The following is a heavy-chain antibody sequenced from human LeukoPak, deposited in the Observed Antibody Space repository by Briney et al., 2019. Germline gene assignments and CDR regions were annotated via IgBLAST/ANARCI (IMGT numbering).Heavy chain of an antibody. J-gene: IGHJ4*02. Sequence: GGSLILSCAASGFTFSSYGMHWVRQAPGKGLEWVAVISYDGSNKYYADSVKGRFTISRDNSKNTLYLQMNSLRAEDTAVYYCAKGDGYGHYWGQGTLVTVSS. D-gene: IGHD5-18*01. V-gene: IGHV3-30*18. CDR1: GFTFSSYG. CDR3: AKGDGYGHY. CDR2: ISYDGSNK.